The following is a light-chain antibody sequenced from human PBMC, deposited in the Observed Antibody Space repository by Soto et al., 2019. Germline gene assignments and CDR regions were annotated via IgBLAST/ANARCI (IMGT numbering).Light chain of an antibody. CDR3: QTWGTGNVV. V-gene: IGLV4-69*01. Sequence: QPVLTQSPSASASPGASVKLTCTLSRGHSSYAIAWHQQQAEKGPRYLMRLNSDGSHGKGDGIPDRFSGSSSGAERYLTISSLQSEDEADYYCQTWGTGNVVFGGGTKLTVL. CDR1: RGHSSYA. CDR2: LNSDGSH. J-gene: IGLJ2*01.